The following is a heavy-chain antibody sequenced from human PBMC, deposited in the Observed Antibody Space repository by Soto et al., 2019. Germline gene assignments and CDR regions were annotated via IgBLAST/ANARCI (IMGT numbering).Heavy chain of an antibody. Sequence: QVQLVESGGGVVQTGRSLRLSCAASGFTFSTCAMHWVRQAPGKGLEWVAFISDDGSNKYYADSVKGRFAISRDNSRNTLYLQMNSLRAEDTAVYYCARGDDDYWGQGTLVIVSS. J-gene: IGHJ4*02. CDR3: ARGDDDY. CDR2: ISDDGSNK. V-gene: IGHV3-30*09. CDR1: GFTFSTCA.